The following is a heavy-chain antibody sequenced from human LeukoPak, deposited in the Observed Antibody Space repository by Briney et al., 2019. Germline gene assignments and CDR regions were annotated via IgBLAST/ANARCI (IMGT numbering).Heavy chain of an antibody. D-gene: IGHD4-23*01. J-gene: IGHJ4*02. CDR1: GFTYSSYA. Sequence: GGSLRLSCAASGFTYSSYAMSWVRQAPGKGLEWVSAISGSGSLTYYADSVKGRFTISRDTSKNTLYLQMNSLRAEDTAVYYCAGVPSLRGFFDYWGQGTLVTVSS. CDR3: AGVPSLRGFFDY. CDR2: ISGSGSLT. V-gene: IGHV3-23*01.